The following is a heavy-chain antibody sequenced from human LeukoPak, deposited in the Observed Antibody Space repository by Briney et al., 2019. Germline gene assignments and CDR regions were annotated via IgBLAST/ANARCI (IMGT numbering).Heavy chain of an antibody. Sequence: GGSLRLSCAASGFTFSSYAMSWVSQAPGKGLEWVSAISGSGGSTFYTDSVKGRFTISRDNSKNTLYLQMNSLRAEDTAVYYCAKANSKPDGVWATAPTSWHFELWGRGTPVTVSS. CDR1: GFTFSSYA. CDR2: ISGSGGST. J-gene: IGHJ2*01. CDR3: AKANSKPDGVWATAPTSWHFEL. V-gene: IGHV3-23*01. D-gene: IGHD4-23*01.